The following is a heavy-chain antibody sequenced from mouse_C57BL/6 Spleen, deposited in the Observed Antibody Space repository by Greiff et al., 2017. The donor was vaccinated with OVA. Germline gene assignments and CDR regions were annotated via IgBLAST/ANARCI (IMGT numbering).Heavy chain of an antibody. J-gene: IGHJ3*01. V-gene: IGHV1-22*01. Sequence: VQLQQSGPELVKPGASVKMSCKASGYTFTDYNMHWVKQSHGKSLEWIGYINPNNGGTSYNQKFKGKATLTVNKSSSTAYMELRSLTSEDSAVYYCARESDYYGSSQAWFAYWGQGTLVTVSA. CDR2: INPNNGGT. CDR3: ARESDYYGSSQAWFAY. D-gene: IGHD1-1*01. CDR1: GYTFTDYN.